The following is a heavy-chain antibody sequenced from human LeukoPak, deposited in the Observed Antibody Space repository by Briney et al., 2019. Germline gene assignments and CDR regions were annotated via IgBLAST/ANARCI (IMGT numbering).Heavy chain of an antibody. CDR3: ARQWRNQVVVVSRSNWFDP. J-gene: IGHJ5*02. D-gene: IGHD3-22*01. Sequence: PSETLSLTCAVYGGSFSGYYWSWIRQPPGKGLEWIGEINHSGGTNYNPSLKSRVTISVDTSKNQFSLKLSSVTAADTAVYYCARQWRNQVVVVSRSNWFDPWGQGTLVTVSS. CDR2: INHSGGT. CDR1: GGSFSGYY. V-gene: IGHV4-34*01.